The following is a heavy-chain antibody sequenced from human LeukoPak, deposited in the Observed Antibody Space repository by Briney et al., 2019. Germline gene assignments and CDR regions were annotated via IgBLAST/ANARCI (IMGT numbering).Heavy chain of an antibody. CDR3: ARRRLGGPHYFDY. Sequence: SETLSLTCTVSGGSISSGGYYWSWIRQHPGKGLEWIGYIYYTGSTYYNPSPKSRVSISVDTSKNQFSLRLNSVTAADTAVYYCARRRLGGPHYFDYWGQGTLVTVSS. V-gene: IGHV4-31*03. J-gene: IGHJ4*02. D-gene: IGHD3-10*01. CDR1: GGSISSGGYY. CDR2: IYYTGST.